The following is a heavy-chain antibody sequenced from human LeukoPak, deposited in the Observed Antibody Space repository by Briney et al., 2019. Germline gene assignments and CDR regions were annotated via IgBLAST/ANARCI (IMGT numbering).Heavy chain of an antibody. Sequence: PSETLSLTSAVHVGSFTVSNWCSIRHPPREGLECIEEINHSGSTNYNPSLKSRVTISLDTSMKKFSLKLNSVTAADTAVYYCASTERCSTTCPLDYWGQGTLVTVSS. CDR2: INHSGST. J-gene: IGHJ4*02. CDR3: ASTERCSTTCPLDY. V-gene: IGHV4-34*01. D-gene: IGHD2-2*01. CDR1: VGSFTVSN.